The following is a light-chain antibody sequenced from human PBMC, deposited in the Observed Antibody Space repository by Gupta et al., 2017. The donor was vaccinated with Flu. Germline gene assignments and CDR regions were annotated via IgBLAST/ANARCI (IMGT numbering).Light chain of an antibody. V-gene: IGKV1-9*01. Sequence: DIQLTQSPSFLSASVGDRVTIPCRASQGISSYLAWYQQKPGKAPKLLIYAASTLQSGVPSSFSGSGSGTEFTLTISSLQPEDFATYYCQQFNGYPWTFGQGTKVEIK. J-gene: IGKJ1*01. CDR2: AAS. CDR3: QQFNGYPWT. CDR1: QGISSY.